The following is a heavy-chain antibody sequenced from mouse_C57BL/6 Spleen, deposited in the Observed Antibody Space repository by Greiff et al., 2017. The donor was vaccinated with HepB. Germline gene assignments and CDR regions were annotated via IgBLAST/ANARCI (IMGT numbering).Heavy chain of an antibody. CDR1: GFSFTSYG. CDR3: ARHGTNFYAMDY. J-gene: IGHJ4*01. Sequence: VQLVESGPGLVAPSQTLSITCTVSGFSFTSYGVHWVRQPPGKGLEWLVVIWSDGSTTYNSALKSRLSISKDNSKSQVFLKMNSLQTDDTAMYYCARHGTNFYAMDYWGQGTSVTVSS. V-gene: IGHV2-6-1*01. CDR2: IWSDGST.